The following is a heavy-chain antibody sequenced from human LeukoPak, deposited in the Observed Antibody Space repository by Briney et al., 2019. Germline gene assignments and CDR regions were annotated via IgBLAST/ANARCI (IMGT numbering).Heavy chain of an antibody. V-gene: IGHV4-30-4*01. Sequence: SETLSLTCTVSVGSISSADHYWTWIRQPPGKGLEWIGYIYYTGTTCYNPSLKSRLTMSVDTSKNQFCLKLSSVTAADTAVYYCARYCGATDSGWFDPWGQGTLVTVSS. CDR1: VGSISSADHY. CDR2: IYYTGTT. CDR3: ARYCGATDSGWFDP. J-gene: IGHJ5*02. D-gene: IGHD2-21*01.